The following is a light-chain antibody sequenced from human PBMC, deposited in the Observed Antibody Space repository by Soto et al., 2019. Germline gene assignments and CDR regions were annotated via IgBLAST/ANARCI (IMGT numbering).Light chain of an antibody. CDR1: QSVSSSY. J-gene: IGKJ3*01. CDR3: QQYGSSPLT. CDR2: GAS. V-gene: IGKV3-20*01. Sequence: EIVLTQSPGTLSLSPGERATLSCRASQSVSSSYLAWYQQKPGQAPRLLIYGASSRATGLPDRFSGSGSGTDFTLTISRLEPEEFAVYYCQQYGSSPLTFGHGTKVDIK.